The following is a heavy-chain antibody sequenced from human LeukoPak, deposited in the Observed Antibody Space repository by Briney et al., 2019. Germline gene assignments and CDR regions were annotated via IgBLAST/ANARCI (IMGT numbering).Heavy chain of an antibody. CDR2: ITISSSTI. J-gene: IGHJ4*02. D-gene: IGHD2-2*01. CDR1: GFTFSSYS. CDR3: ARYYCSSTSCYAPSGY. Sequence: GRSLRLSCAASGFTFSSYSMNWVRQAPGKGLEWVSYITISSSTIYYADSVKGRFTISRDNAKNSLYLQMNSLRDEDTAVYYCARYYCSSTSCYAPSGYWGQGTLVTASS. V-gene: IGHV3-48*02.